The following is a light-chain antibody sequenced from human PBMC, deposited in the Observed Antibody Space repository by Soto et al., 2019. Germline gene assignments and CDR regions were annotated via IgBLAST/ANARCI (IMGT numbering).Light chain of an antibody. J-gene: IGLJ2*01. CDR3: SSYTSSSTVI. CDR2: DVS. CDR1: NNDVGRYTY. Sequence: QSALTQPASVSGSPGQSITISCSGTNNDVGRYTYVSWYQQHPGKAPKFIIYDVSSRPSGVSNRFSGSKSGNTASLTISGLQAEDEADYYCSSYTSSSTVIVGGGTKVTVL. V-gene: IGLV2-14*03.